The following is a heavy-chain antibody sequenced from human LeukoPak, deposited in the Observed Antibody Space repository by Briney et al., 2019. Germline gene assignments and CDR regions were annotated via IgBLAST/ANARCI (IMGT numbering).Heavy chain of an antibody. V-gene: IGHV3-23*01. D-gene: IGHD3-10*01. CDR1: GFTFSTYS. Sequence: GGSLRLSCAASGFTFSTYSMNWVRQAPGKGLEWVSAILGSGGGTYYTDSVKGRFTISRDNSKNTLYLQMNSLRAEDTAVYYCATTPGAYYYYHMDVWGQGTTVTVSS. CDR3: ATTPGAYYYYHMDV. CDR2: ILGSGGGT. J-gene: IGHJ6*02.